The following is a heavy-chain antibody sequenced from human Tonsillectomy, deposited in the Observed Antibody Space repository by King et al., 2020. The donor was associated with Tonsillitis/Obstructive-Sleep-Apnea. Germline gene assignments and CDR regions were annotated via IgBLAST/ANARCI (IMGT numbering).Heavy chain of an antibody. J-gene: IGHJ6*03. CDR3: ARDEGEIVGRPYYYYYMDV. D-gene: IGHD2-15*01. V-gene: IGHV1-3*01. Sequence: QLVQSGAEVKKPGASVKVYCKASGYTFTNYAMHWVRQAPGQRLEWMGWINAGNGNTKYSQKFQGRVTITRDTSASTAYMELSSLRSEDTAVYYCARDEGEIVGRPYYYYYMDVWGKGTTVTVSS. CDR2: INAGNGNT. CDR1: GYTFTNYA.